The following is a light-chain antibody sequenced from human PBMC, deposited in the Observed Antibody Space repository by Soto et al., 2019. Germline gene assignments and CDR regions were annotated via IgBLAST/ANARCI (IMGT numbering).Light chain of an antibody. J-gene: IGKJ1*01. CDR1: QSLLHSNGYNY. Sequence: DIVMTQSPLSLPVTPGEPASISCRSSQSLLHSNGYNYLDWYLQRPGQSPQLLIYLGSDRASGVPDRFSGSGSGTKFTLKISRVEVEDVGVYYCIQALQTPRTFGQGTKVEIK. V-gene: IGKV2-28*01. CDR3: IQALQTPRT. CDR2: LGS.